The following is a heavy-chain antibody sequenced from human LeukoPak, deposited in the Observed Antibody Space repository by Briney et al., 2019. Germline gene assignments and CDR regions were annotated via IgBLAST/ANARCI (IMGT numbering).Heavy chain of an antibody. CDR1: GFTFSTYW. V-gene: IGHV3-30*02. J-gene: IGHJ4*02. Sequence: GGSLRLSCAASGFTFSTYWMTWVRQAPGKGLEWVAFIRYDGSNKYYADSVKGRFTISRDNSKNTLYLQMNSLRAEDTAVYYCAKGPGVRGGPMDYWGQGTLVTVSS. D-gene: IGHD3-10*01. CDR3: AKGPGVRGGPMDY. CDR2: IRYDGSNK.